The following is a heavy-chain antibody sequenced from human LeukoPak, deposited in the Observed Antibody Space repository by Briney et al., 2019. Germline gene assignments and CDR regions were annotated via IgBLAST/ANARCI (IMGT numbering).Heavy chain of an antibody. CDR3: ARDHYQYMDV. J-gene: IGHJ6*03. Sequence: SETLSLTCTVSGGSISSSSYYWGWIRQPPGKGLEWIGSIYYSGSTYYNPSLKSRVSISEDTSKNQFSLKLSSVTAADTAVYYCARDHYQYMDVWGKGTTVTVS. V-gene: IGHV4-39*07. CDR2: IYYSGST. CDR1: GGSISSSSYY.